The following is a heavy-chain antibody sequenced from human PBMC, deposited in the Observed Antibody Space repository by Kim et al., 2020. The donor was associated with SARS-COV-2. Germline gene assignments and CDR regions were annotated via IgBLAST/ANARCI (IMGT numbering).Heavy chain of an antibody. V-gene: IGHV3-30-3*01. J-gene: IGHJ6*04. D-gene: IGHD3-10*01. CDR3: ARDPCSRLRGLTYSYYGMGV. CDR1: GFTFSSCA. CDR2: ISYDGSNK. Sequence: GGSLRLSCAASGFTFSSCAIHWVRQAPGKGLEWVAVISYDGSNKNYADSVKGRFTISRDNSKNTLYLQMNSLRAEDTALYYCARDPCSRLRGLTYSYYGMGVWGAGATVTVSS.